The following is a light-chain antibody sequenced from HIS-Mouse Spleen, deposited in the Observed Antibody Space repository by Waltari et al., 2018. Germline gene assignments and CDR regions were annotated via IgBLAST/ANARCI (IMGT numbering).Light chain of an antibody. CDR2: RNN. J-gene: IGLJ3*02. V-gene: IGLV1-47*01. CDR1: SSNIGSNY. CDR3: AAWDDSLSGWV. Sequence: QSVLTQPPSASGTPGPRVTIPCSGSSSNIGSNYVYWYQQLPGTAPKLPIYRNNQRPSGVPDRFSGSKSGTSASLAISGLRSEDETDYYCAAWDDSLSGWVFGGGTKLTVL.